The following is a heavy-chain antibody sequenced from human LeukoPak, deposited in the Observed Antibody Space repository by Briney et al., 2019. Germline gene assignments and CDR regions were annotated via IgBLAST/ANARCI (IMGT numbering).Heavy chain of an antibody. J-gene: IGHJ4*02. CDR3: ARRKVLRFLEWLFPFDY. CDR1: GGSFSGYY. CDR2: INHSGST. Sequence: PSETLSLTCAVHGGSFSGYYWSWIRQPPGKGLEWIGEINHSGSTNYNPSLKSRVTISVDTSKNQSSLKLSSVTAADTAVYYCARRKVLRFLEWLFPFDYWGQGTLVTVSS. V-gene: IGHV4-34*01. D-gene: IGHD3-3*01.